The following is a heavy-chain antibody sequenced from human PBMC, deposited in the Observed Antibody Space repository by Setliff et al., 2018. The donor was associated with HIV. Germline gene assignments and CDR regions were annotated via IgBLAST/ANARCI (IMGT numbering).Heavy chain of an antibody. Sequence: PGGSLRLSCAASGFTFRNFAMSWVRQAPGKGLEWVSGISGGDGSAYYADSVKGRFTISRDNSKNTLFLQMNSLRADDTAVYYCAKETADYDFWSGYPPFDYWGQGTLVTVSS. V-gene: IGHV3-23*01. J-gene: IGHJ4*02. CDR1: GFTFRNFA. CDR2: ISGGDGSA. D-gene: IGHD3-3*01. CDR3: AKETADYDFWSGYPPFDY.